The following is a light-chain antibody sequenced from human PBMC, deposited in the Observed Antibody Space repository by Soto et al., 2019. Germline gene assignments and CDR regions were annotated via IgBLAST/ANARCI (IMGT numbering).Light chain of an antibody. V-gene: IGLV3-21*02. J-gene: IGLJ2*01. CDR3: QVWDSTTDQVL. CDR2: DDT. Sequence: SYELTQAPSVSVAPGQTARITCGGNKIGDKSVHWYQQKPGQAPVLVVHDDTDRPSEIPERFSGSNSGNTATLTIRRVEAGDEADYYCQVWDSTTDQVLFGGGTKLTVL. CDR1: KIGDKS.